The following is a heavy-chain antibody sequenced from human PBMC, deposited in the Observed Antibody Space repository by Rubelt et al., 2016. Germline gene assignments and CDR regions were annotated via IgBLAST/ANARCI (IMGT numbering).Heavy chain of an antibody. V-gene: IGHV1-18*01. D-gene: IGHD3-22*01. CDR1: GYTFTSCG. Sequence: QVQLVQSGAEVKKPGASVKVSCKASGYTFTSCGISWVRQAPGPGLEWMGWISAYNGNTNYAQKLQGRVTMTTDTSTSTAYMELRSLRSDDTAVYYCARVEYYYDSSGYSDYWGQGTLVTVSS. CDR2: ISAYNGNT. CDR3: ARVEYYYDSSGYSDY. J-gene: IGHJ4*02.